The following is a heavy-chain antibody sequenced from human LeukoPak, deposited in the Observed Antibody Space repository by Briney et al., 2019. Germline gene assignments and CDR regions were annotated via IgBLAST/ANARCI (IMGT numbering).Heavy chain of an antibody. CDR3: ARGGVPVGGSYHIDYYYYYYMDV. Sequence: SQTLSLTCAISGDSVSSNSAAWNWIRQSPSRGLEWLGRTYYRSKWYNDYAVSVKSRITINPDTSKNQFSLQPNSVTPEDTAVYYCARGGVPVGGSYHIDYYYYYYMDVWGKGTTVTVSS. V-gene: IGHV6-1*01. J-gene: IGHJ6*03. CDR1: GDSVSSNSAA. D-gene: IGHD1-26*01. CDR2: TYYRSKWYN.